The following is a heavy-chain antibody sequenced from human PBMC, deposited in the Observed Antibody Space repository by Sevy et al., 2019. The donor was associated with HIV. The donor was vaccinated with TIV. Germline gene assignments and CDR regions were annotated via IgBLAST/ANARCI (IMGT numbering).Heavy chain of an antibody. J-gene: IGHJ4*01. D-gene: IGHD2-15*01. V-gene: IGHV4-59*01. CDR3: PRGGGSFDY. CDR1: SGSISGDS. CDR2: IYYSGTT. Sequence: SETLSLTCSVSSGSISGDSWGWIRQPPTKELEWIGNIYYSGTTNYNPSLKSRVTISVDTSKNQFSLNLSSVTAADTAVYYCPRGGGSFDYWGHGTLVTVSS.